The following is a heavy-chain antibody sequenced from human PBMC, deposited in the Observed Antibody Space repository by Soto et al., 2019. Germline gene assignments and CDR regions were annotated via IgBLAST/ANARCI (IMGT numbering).Heavy chain of an antibody. CDR2: ISYDGSNK. J-gene: IGHJ6*02. V-gene: IGHV3-30-3*01. Sequence: QVQLVESGGGVVQPGRSLRLSCAASGFTFSSYAMHWVRQAPGKGLEWVAVISYDGSNKYYADSVKGRFTISRDNSKNTLYLQMNSLRAEDTAVYYCPRDHVVVAATFRASYYGMDVWGQGTTVTVSS. CDR3: PRDHVVVAATFRASYYGMDV. CDR1: GFTFSSYA. D-gene: IGHD2-15*01.